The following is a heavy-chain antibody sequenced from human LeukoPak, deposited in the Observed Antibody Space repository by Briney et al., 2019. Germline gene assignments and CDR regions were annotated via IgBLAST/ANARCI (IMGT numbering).Heavy chain of an antibody. J-gene: IGHJ3*02. Sequence: GGSLRLSCAASGFTFSSHAMHWVRQAPGKGLEWVAVISKDGSNKYYADSVKGRFTISRDNSKNTLYLQMNSLRAGDTAVYYCAREPNCSGGSCYLGAFDIWGQGTMVTVSS. CDR1: GFTFSSHA. CDR3: AREPNCSGGSCYLGAFDI. CDR2: ISKDGSNK. D-gene: IGHD2-15*01. V-gene: IGHV3-30*03.